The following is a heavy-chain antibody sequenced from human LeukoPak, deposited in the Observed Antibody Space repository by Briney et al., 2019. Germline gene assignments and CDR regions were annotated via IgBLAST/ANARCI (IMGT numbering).Heavy chain of an antibody. Sequence: GGSLRLSCAASGYTFTSCYMHWVRQAPGQGLEWMGIINPSGGSTSYAQKFQGGVTMTRDTSTSTVYMELSSLRSEDTAVYYCARPYCGKGPFVYWGQGTLVTVSS. CDR2: INPSGGST. J-gene: IGHJ4*02. CDR1: GYTFTSCY. V-gene: IGHV1-46*01. CDR3: ARPYCGKGPFVY. D-gene: IGHD4-23*01.